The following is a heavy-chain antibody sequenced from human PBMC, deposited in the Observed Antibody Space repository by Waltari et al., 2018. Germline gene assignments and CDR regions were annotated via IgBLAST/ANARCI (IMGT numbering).Heavy chain of an antibody. CDR3: AREVVAYCGGDCYSGGEFDY. D-gene: IGHD2-21*02. CDR1: GGSISSGSYY. Sequence: QVQLQESGPGLVKPSPTLSLTCTVSGGSISSGSYYWSCIRQPAGQGLEWIGRIYTSGSTNYNPSLKSRVTISVDTSKNQFSLKLSSVTAADTAVYYCAREVVAYCGGDCYSGGEFDYWGQGTLVTVSS. J-gene: IGHJ4*02. V-gene: IGHV4-61*02. CDR2: IYTSGST.